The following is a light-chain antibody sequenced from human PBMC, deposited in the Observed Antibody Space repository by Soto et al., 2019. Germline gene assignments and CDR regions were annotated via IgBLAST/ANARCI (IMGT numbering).Light chain of an antibody. CDR2: DVS. J-gene: IGLJ2*01. V-gene: IGLV2-14*03. CDR1: SNDLGGYNY. CDR3: SSYTTTNTPVV. Sequence: QSVLTQPASVSGSPGQSITISCTGTSNDLGGYNYVSWYQQHPGKAPKLLIYDVSYRPSGASNRFSGSKSGNTASLTISGLQAEDEADYYCSSYTTTNTPVVFGGGTKVTVL.